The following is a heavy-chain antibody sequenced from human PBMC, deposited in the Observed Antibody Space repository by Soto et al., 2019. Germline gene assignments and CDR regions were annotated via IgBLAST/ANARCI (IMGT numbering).Heavy chain of an antibody. CDR2: ISSSSSYI. CDR1: GFTFSSYS. J-gene: IGHJ4*02. Sequence: EVQLVESGGGLVKPGGSLRLSCAASGFTFSSYSMNWVRQAPGKGLEWVSSISSSSSYIYYADSVKGRFTISRDNAKNSLYLQMNSLRAEDTAVYYCARDLEYQLLVADYWGQGTLVTVSS. D-gene: IGHD2-2*01. CDR3: ARDLEYQLLVADY. V-gene: IGHV3-21*01.